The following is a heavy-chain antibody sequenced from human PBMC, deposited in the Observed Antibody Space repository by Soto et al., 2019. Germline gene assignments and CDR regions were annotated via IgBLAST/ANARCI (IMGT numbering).Heavy chain of an antibody. CDR2: INAGNGNT. D-gene: IGHD1-26*01. CDR1: GYTFTSYA. Sequence: ASVKVSCKASGYTFTSYAMHWVRQAPGQRLEWMGWINAGNGNTKYSQKFQGRVTITRDTSASTAYMQLSSLTSEDTAVYYCARDDSGFSGSHYIDYFNYWGQGALVTVSS. J-gene: IGHJ4*02. CDR3: ARDDSGFSGSHYIDYFNY. V-gene: IGHV1-3*01.